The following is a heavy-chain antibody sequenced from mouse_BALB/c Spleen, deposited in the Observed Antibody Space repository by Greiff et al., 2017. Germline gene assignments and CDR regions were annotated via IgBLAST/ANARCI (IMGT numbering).Heavy chain of an antibody. CDR1: GYTFTNYW. CDR2: IYPGGGYT. CDR3: ARKGLLRGAMDY. D-gene: IGHD2-3*01. V-gene: IGHV1-63*02. Sequence: QVQLQQSGAELVRPGTSVKISCKASGYTFTNYWLGWVKQRPGHGLEWIGDIYPGGGYTNYNEKFKGKATLTADTSSSTAYMQLSSLTSEDSAVYFCARKGLLRGAMDYWGQGTSVTVSS. J-gene: IGHJ4*01.